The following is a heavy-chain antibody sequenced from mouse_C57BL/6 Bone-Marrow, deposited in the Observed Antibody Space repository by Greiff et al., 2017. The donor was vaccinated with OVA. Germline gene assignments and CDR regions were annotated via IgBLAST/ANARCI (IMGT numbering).Heavy chain of an antibody. D-gene: IGHD1-1*01. CDR2: IYPRDGST. J-gene: IGHJ4*01. V-gene: IGHV1-78*01. CDR3: ARWGGRGSSYAMDY. Sequence: LLESDAELVKPGASVKISCKVSGYTFTDHTIHWMKQRPEQGLEWIGYIYPRDGSTKYNEKFKGKATLTADKSSSTAYMQLNSLTSEDSAVYFCARWGGRGSSYAMDYWGQGTSVTVSS. CDR1: GYTFTDHT.